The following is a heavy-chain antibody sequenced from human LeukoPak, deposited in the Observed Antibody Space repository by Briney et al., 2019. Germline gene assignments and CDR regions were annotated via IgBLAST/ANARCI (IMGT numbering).Heavy chain of an antibody. V-gene: IGHV3-30*02. J-gene: IGHJ4*02. CDR2: IRYDGSNK. Sequence: GGSLRLSCAASGFTFSSYGMHWVRQAPGKGLEWVAFIRYDGSNKYYADSVKGRFTISRDNSKNTLYLQMNSLRAEGTAVYYCAKDRYCDILTGYIDYWGQGTLVTVSS. CDR1: GFTFSSYG. D-gene: IGHD3-9*01. CDR3: AKDRYCDILTGYIDY.